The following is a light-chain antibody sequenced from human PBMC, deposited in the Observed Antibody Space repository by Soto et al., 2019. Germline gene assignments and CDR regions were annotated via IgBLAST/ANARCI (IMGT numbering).Light chain of an antibody. CDR1: QSVSSSY. CDR3: QQYGSSLPIT. Sequence: DIVMTPSQATLSVSRVYRSNLSCLPRQSVSSSYLAWYQQKPGQAPRLLIYGASSRATGIPDRFSGIGSGTDFTLTTSSLEPEDLAVYYCQQYGSSLPITFGPGTRLEIK. J-gene: IGKJ5*01. V-gene: IGKV3-20*01. CDR2: GAS.